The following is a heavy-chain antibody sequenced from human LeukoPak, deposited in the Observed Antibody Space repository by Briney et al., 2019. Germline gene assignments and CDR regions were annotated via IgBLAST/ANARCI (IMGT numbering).Heavy chain of an antibody. V-gene: IGHV4-59*01. J-gene: IGHJ4*02. CDR2: IYYIGNS. Sequence: PSETLSLTCTVSGDSINSYYWSWLRQPPGKGLEWIGSIYYIGNSNYNPSLKSRVTISVDTSRNQFSLKVNSVTAADTAVYYCARDYGGNPGFFDSWGQGTLVTVSS. CDR1: GDSINSYY. D-gene: IGHD4-23*01. CDR3: ARDYGGNPGFFDS.